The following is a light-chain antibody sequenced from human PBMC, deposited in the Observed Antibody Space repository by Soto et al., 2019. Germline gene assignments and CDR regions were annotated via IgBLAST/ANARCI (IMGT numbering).Light chain of an antibody. V-gene: IGLV6-57*04. CDR1: SGSIASNY. J-gene: IGLJ2*01. CDR2: EDN. CDR3: QSYDSSNPVV. Sequence: NFMLTQPNSVSESPGKTVTISCTRSSGSIASNYVQWYQQRPGSAPTTVIYEDNQRPSGVPDRFSGSIDSSSNSASLTISGLKTEDEADYYCQSYDSSNPVVFGGGTKVTVL.